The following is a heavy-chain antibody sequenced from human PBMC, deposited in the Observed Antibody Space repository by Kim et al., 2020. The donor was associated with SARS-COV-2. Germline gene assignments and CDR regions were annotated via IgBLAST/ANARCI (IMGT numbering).Heavy chain of an antibody. J-gene: IGHJ4*02. Sequence: GGSLRLSCVASGFDFGNFGMSWVRQVPGKGLQWVSHINWNGGATSYADSVRGRFTISRDNAKNSLFMKMNSLRTEDTAFYYCARLPHFSGARSYLWDYWGQGALITVSS. CDR3: ARLPHFSGARSYLWDY. CDR2: INWNGGAT. D-gene: IGHD3-10*01. CDR1: GFDFGNFG. V-gene: IGHV3-20*04.